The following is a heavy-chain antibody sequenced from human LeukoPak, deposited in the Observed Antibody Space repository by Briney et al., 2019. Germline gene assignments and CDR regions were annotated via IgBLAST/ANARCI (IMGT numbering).Heavy chain of an antibody. CDR2: ISSDGRTT. D-gene: IGHD3-9*01. Sequence: GGSLRDTCEASGFSFRSYWMHWVRQAPGMGLVCVSRISSDGRTTNYVDSVKGRFTVSRDNAKNMLYLQMNTLRADDTAVYYCAREYYGLMTGHYMDVWGKGTALSVSS. CDR1: GFSFRSYW. CDR3: AREYYGLMTGHYMDV. J-gene: IGHJ6*03. V-gene: IGHV3-74*01.